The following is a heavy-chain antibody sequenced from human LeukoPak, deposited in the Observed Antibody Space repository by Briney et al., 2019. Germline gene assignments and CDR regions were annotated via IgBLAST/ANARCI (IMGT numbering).Heavy chain of an antibody. Sequence: GGSLRLSCAASGFTFRNYAMSWVRQAPGKGLEWVSVITGSGGTTYYVDSVKGRFTISRDNSKNTLYLQMNSLRADDTAVYYGARLMDGGYYYVSVAHWGQGTLLTVSS. CDR2: ITGSGGTT. D-gene: IGHD3-22*01. CDR1: GFTFRNYA. CDR3: ARLMDGGYYYVSVAH. V-gene: IGHV3-23*01. J-gene: IGHJ4*02.